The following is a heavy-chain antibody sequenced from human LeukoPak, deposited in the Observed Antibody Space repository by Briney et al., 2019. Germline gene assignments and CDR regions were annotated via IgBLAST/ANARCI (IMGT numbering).Heavy chain of an antibody. CDR3: ARVRIAAALALEYYYYMDV. V-gene: IGHV1-69*04. Sequence: GASVKVSCKASGDTFSSYAINWVRQAPGQGPEWMGRITPFLGIANYPQKFQGRVTITADESTATAYMELSSLRSEDSAVYYCARVRIAAALALEYYYYMDVWGKGTTVTVSS. J-gene: IGHJ6*03. CDR1: GDTFSSYA. D-gene: IGHD6-13*01. CDR2: ITPFLGIA.